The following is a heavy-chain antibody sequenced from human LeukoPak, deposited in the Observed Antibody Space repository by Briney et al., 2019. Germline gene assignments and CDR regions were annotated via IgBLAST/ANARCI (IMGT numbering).Heavy chain of an antibody. J-gene: IGHJ4*02. D-gene: IGHD3-9*01. CDR2: ISYDGSNK. Sequence: GGSLRLSCAASGFTFSSYAMHWVRQAPGKGLEWVAVISYDGSNKYYADSVKGRFTISRDNSKNTLYLQMNSLRAEDTAVYYCAKDRVPSPLYYDVLTGYSDYWGQGTLVTVSS. CDR1: GFTFSSYA. CDR3: AKDRVPSPLYYDVLTGYSDY. V-gene: IGHV3-30*04.